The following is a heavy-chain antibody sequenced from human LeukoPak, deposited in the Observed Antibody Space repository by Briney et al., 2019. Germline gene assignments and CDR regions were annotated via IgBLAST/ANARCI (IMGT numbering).Heavy chain of an antibody. D-gene: IGHD6-13*01. CDR2: IYYSGSS. V-gene: IGHV4-59*01. CDR3: ARVRRQQLGHWYYYMDV. CDR1: GGSISGYH. J-gene: IGHJ6*03. Sequence: IPSETLSLTCNVSGGSISGYHWSWIRQPPGKGLEWLGYIYYSGSSNYNPSLKSRVTMSADTSKNQFSLKLSSVTAADTAVYYCARVRRQQLGHWYYYMDVWGKGTTVTVSS.